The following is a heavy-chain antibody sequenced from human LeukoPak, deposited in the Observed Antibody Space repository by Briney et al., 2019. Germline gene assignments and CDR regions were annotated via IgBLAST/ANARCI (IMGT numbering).Heavy chain of an antibody. CDR2: IIPILGIA. CDR3: ARGSPDILTGYYDY. D-gene: IGHD3-9*01. CDR1: GGTFSSYA. V-gene: IGHV1-69*04. J-gene: IGHJ4*02. Sequence: GGSLRLSCAASGGTFSSYAISWVRQAPGQGLEWMGRIIPILGIANYAQKFQGRVTITADKSTSTAYMELSSLRSEDTAVYYCARGSPDILTGYYDYWGQGTLVTVSS.